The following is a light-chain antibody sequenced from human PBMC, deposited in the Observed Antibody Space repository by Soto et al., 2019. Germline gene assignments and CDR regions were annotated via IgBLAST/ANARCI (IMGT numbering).Light chain of an antibody. CDR3: SSYTSRSTPV. J-gene: IGLJ2*01. Sequence: QSALTQPASVSGSPGQSITISCTGTSRDVGGYKYVSWYQQLPGKAPKLMIYEVSNRPSGVSNRFSGSKSGNTASLTISELQAEDEADYYCSSYTSRSTPVFGGGTKLTVL. CDR2: EVS. CDR1: SRDVGGYKY. V-gene: IGLV2-14*01.